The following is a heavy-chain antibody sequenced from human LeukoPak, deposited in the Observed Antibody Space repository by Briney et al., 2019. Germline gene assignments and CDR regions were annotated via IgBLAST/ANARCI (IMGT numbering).Heavy chain of an antibody. Sequence: KSSETLSLTCTVSGDSISSGGYYWSWIRQPPGKGLEWIGYIYYSGRSYYNPSLESRITISVDTSKNQFSLKLRSVTAADTAVYYCAKTYYDSSGYHFDNWGQGTLVTVSS. V-gene: IGHV4-30-4*01. D-gene: IGHD3-22*01. CDR1: GDSISSGGYY. J-gene: IGHJ4*02. CDR2: IYYSGRS. CDR3: AKTYYDSSGYHFDN.